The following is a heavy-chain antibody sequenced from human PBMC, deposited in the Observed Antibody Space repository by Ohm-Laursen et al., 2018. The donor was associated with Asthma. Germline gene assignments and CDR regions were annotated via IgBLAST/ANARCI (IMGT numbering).Heavy chain of an antibody. CDR1: GDSISSSRSY. J-gene: IGHJ3*01. CDR3: AFCSGGTCYHGVFDF. CDR2: ISFEGST. V-gene: IGHV4-39*01. Sequence: GTLSLTCPVSGDSISSSRSYWGWIRQPPGKGLDWIGIISFEGSTYYNPSLGSRLTMSVDTSKTLVSLTLSSVTVADTAMYYCAFCSGGTCYHGVFDFWGQGSMVTVSS. D-gene: IGHD2-15*01.